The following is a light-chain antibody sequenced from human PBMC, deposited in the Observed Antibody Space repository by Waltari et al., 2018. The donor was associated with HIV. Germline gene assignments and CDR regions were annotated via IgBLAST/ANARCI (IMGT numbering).Light chain of an antibody. CDR3: CSYAGSSTFAV. Sequence: QSALPQPASVSGSPGQSIPISCPATSSDVGGYNYVSWYQQHPGHAPKLMIYDVTNRPSGVSNRFSGSKSGNTASLTISGLQAEDEADYYCCSYAGSSTFAVFGGGTKLTVL. CDR1: SSDVGGYNY. J-gene: IGLJ2*01. CDR2: DVT. V-gene: IGLV2-23*02.